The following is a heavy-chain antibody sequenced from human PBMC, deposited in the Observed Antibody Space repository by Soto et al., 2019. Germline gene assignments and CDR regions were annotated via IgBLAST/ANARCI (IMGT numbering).Heavy chain of an antibody. J-gene: IGHJ3*02. Sequence: SETLSLTCTVSGGSISSSSYYWGWIRQPPGKGLEWIGSIFYSGNIYYNPSLKSRVTISVDTSKNQFSLRLSSVTAADTGVYYCVRYDRINMKPYSPEGFHIWGQGTMVTVSS. CDR3: VRYDRINMKPYSPEGFHI. D-gene: IGHD3-3*02. CDR2: IFYSGNI. CDR1: GGSISSSSYY. V-gene: IGHV4-39*01.